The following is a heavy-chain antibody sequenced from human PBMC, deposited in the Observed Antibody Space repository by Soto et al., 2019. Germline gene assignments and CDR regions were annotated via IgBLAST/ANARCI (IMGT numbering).Heavy chain of an antibody. CDR3: AAGGGYSLFDY. J-gene: IGHJ4*02. V-gene: IGHV3-21*01. D-gene: IGHD5-12*01. Sequence: GGSLRLSCAASGLTFSAYSMNWVRHAPGKGLEWVSSISSSSSYISYTDSVKGRFTISRDNAENSLYLQMNSLRAEDTAVYFCAAGGGYSLFDYWGQGTLVTVSS. CDR1: GLTFSAYS. CDR2: ISSSSSYI.